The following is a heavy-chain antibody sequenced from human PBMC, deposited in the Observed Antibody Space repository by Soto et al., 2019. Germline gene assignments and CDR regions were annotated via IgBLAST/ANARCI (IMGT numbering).Heavy chain of an antibody. Sequence: LEWVANIKQDGSEKYYVDSVKGRFTISRDNAKNSLYLQMNSLRAEDTAVYYCARDLDILTGYHGMDVWGQGT. J-gene: IGHJ6*02. CDR2: IKQDGSEK. V-gene: IGHV3-7*04. D-gene: IGHD3-9*01. CDR3: ARDLDILTGYHGMDV.